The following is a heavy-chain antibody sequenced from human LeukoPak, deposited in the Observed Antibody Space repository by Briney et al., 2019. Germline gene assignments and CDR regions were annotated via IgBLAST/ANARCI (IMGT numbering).Heavy chain of an antibody. V-gene: IGHV4-30-2*01. Sequence: SETLSLTCTVSGGSISSGGYYWSWIRQPPGKGLEWIGYIYHSGSTYYNPSLKSRVTISVDRSKNQFSLKLSSVTAADTAVYYCARSIWSGYYTNPVGWGLDYFDYWGQGTLVTVSS. D-gene: IGHD3-3*01. J-gene: IGHJ4*02. CDR1: GGSISSGGYY. CDR2: IYHSGST. CDR3: ARSIWSGYYTNPVGWGLDYFDY.